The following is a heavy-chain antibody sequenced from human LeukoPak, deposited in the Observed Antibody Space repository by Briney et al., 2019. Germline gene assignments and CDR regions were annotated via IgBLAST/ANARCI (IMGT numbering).Heavy chain of an antibody. CDR2: VSYSGNS. CDR3: ARIDPLGFFDQ. D-gene: IGHD6-25*01. J-gene: IGHJ4*02. Sequence: PSETLSLACSVSGAFTSTYYWSWVRQPPTGGLEWIGYVSYSGNSNYNPNFTSRVTMSVDTSKSQFSLKLTSLSAADTAVYYCARIDPLGFFDQWGQGTLVTVSS. CDR1: GAFTSTYY. V-gene: IGHV4-59*13.